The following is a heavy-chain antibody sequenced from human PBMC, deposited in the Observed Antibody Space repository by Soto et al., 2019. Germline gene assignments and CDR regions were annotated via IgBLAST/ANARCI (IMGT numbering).Heavy chain of an antibody. CDR3: TTDSDFSTRLVRFDY. V-gene: IGHV3-15*07. Sequence: GGSLRLSCAASGFTFSNAWMNWVRQAPGKGLEWVGRIKSKTDGGTTDYAAPVKGRFAISRDDSRSMMYMQMNSLKIEDTAVYYCTTDSDFSTRLVRFDYWGRGNLVTVSS. CDR2: IKSKTDGGTT. D-gene: IGHD3-3*01. CDR1: GFTFSNAW. J-gene: IGHJ4*01.